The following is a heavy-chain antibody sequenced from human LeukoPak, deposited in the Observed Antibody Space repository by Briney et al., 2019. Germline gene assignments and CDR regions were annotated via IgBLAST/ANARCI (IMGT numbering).Heavy chain of an antibody. D-gene: IGHD6-13*01. J-gene: IGHJ6*03. Sequence: PGGSLRLSCVASRFTFSSRDWMTWVRQAPGKGLECVANIKQDGKEKDYVDSVKGRFTISRDNAKNSVYLQIDRLRGEDTAVYYCARVAAAGTGIFVNFYYSMDIWGKGTTVTISS. V-gene: IGHV3-7*01. CDR2: IKQDGKEK. CDR1: RFTFSSRDW. CDR3: ARVAAAGTGIFVNFYYSMDI.